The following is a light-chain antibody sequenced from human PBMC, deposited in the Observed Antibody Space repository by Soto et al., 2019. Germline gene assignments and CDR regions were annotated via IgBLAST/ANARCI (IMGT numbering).Light chain of an antibody. CDR3: QQYYANPRT. CDR2: WAS. J-gene: IGKJ2*01. Sequence: DIVMTQSPDSLTVSLGERATINCKSSQSVLYSSNSLNYLAWYQQKPGQPPNLLISWASTRESGVPDRFSGSGSGTDFTLTISGLQAEDVAVYYCQQYYANPRTFGQGTKLEIK. V-gene: IGKV4-1*01. CDR1: QSVLYSSNSLNY.